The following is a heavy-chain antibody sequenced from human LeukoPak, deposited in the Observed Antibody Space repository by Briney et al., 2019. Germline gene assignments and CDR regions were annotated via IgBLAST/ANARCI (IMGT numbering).Heavy chain of an antibody. J-gene: IGHJ4*02. V-gene: IGHV1-18*01. CDR1: GYTFTSYG. Sequence: ASVKVSCKASGYTFTSYGISWVRQAPGQGLEWMGWISAYNGNTNYAQKLQGRVTMTTDTSTSTAYMELRSLRSDDTAVYYCARDMAYDYVWGSHRYGYHEPDYWGQGTLVTVSS. D-gene: IGHD3-16*02. CDR3: ARDMAYDYVWGSHRYGYHEPDY. CDR2: ISAYNGNT.